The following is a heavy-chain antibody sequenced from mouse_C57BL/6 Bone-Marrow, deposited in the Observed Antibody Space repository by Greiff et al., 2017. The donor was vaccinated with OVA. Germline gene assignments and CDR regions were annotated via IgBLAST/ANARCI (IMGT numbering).Heavy chain of an antibody. V-gene: IGHV1-55*01. CDR1: GYTFTSYW. D-gene: IGHD2-1*01. Sequence: QVQLQQPGAELVKPGASVKMSCKASGYTFTSYWITWVKQRPGQGLEWIGDIYPGSGSTNYNEKFKSKATLTVDTSSSTAYMQLSSLTSEDSAVYYCATIYYGPGWFAYWGQETLVTVSA. J-gene: IGHJ3*01. CDR2: IYPGSGST. CDR3: ATIYYGPGWFAY.